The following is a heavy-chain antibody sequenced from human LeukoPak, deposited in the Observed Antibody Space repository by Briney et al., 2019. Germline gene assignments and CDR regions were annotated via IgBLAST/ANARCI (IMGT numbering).Heavy chain of an antibody. D-gene: IGHD2-21*01. CDR3: ARDPLGGVGIWGFDY. Sequence: PGGSLRLSCAASGFTFSSYWMSWVRQVPGKGLEWVANIKQDGSEKYYVDSVKGRLTISRDNAKNSLYLQMNSLRAEDTAVYYCARDPLGGVGIWGFDYWGQGTLVTVSS. J-gene: IGHJ4*02. CDR2: IKQDGSEK. V-gene: IGHV3-7*03. CDR1: GFTFSSYW.